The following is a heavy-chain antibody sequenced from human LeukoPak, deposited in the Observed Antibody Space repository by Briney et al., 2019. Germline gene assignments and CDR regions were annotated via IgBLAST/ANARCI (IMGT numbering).Heavy chain of an antibody. CDR1: GFTFSNYW. D-gene: IGHD2-8*01. CDR2: ISSDGSST. CDR3: ARVDEGRNGVTVGY. V-gene: IGHV3-74*01. J-gene: IGHJ4*02. Sequence: GGSLRLSCAASGFTFSNYWMYWVRQAPGKGLVWVSRISSDGSSTYYADSVKGRFTISRDNAKNTLYLQMNSLRAEDTAVYYCARVDEGRNGVTVGYWGQGTLVTVSS.